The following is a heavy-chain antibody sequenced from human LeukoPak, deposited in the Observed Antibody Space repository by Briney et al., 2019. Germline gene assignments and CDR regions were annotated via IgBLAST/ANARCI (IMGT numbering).Heavy chain of an antibody. V-gene: IGHV3-20*04. CDR3: ARDLGEYYYDSSGYPGPVDY. Sequence: GGSLRLSCAASGFTFDDYGMSWVRQAPGKGLEWVSGINWNGGSTGYADSVKGRFTISRDNAENSLYLQMNSLRAEDTALYYCARDLGEYYYDSSGYPGPVDYWGQGTLVTVSS. D-gene: IGHD3-22*01. J-gene: IGHJ4*02. CDR2: INWNGGST. CDR1: GFTFDDYG.